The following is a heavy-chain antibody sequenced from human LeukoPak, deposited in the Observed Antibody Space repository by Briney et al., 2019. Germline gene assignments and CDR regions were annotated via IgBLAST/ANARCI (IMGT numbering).Heavy chain of an antibody. CDR3: AKGVNYDILTGYYPLNY. J-gene: IGHJ4*02. CDR1: GFTFSSYS. CDR2: ISSSGSTI. D-gene: IGHD3-9*01. Sequence: GGSLRLSCAASGFTFSSYSMNWVRQAPGKGLEWVSYISSSGSTIYYADSVKGRFTISRDNAKNSLYLQMNSLRAEDTAVYYCAKGVNYDILTGYYPLNYWGQGTLVTVSS. V-gene: IGHV3-48*04.